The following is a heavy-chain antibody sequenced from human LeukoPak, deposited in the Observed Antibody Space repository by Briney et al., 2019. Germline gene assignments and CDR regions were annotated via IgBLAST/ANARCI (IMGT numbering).Heavy chain of an antibody. CDR1: GFTFSSYA. D-gene: IGHD4-17*01. J-gene: IGHJ3*02. V-gene: IGHV3-30-3*01. Sequence: PGGSLRLSCAASGFTFSSYAMHWVRQAPGKGLEWVAVISYDGSNKYYADSVKGRFTISRDNSKNTLYLQMNSLRAEDTAVYYCASGGNYGDYVDAFDIWGQGTMVTVSS. CDR3: ASGGNYGDYVDAFDI. CDR2: ISYDGSNK.